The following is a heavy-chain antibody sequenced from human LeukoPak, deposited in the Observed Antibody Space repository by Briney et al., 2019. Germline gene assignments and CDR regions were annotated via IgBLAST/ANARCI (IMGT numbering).Heavy chain of an antibody. V-gene: IGHV3-21*01. D-gene: IGHD4-17*01. Sequence: GGSLRLSCAASGFTFSSYSMNWVRQAPGKGLEWVSSISSSSYIYYADSVKGRFTISRDNAKNSLYLQMNSLRAEDTAVYYCARDYYGDNWFDPWGQGTLVTVSS. J-gene: IGHJ5*02. CDR2: ISSSSYI. CDR3: ARDYYGDNWFDP. CDR1: GFTFSSYS.